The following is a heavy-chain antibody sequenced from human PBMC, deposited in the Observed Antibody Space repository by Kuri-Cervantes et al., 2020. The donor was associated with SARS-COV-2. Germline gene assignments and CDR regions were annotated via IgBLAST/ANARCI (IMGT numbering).Heavy chain of an antibody. J-gene: IGHJ4*02. CDR2: INPSGGST. D-gene: IGHD6-13*01. CDR3: ARGGHSSTATPEFDY. Sequence: ASVKVSCKASGDTFSTYSITWVRQAPGQGLEWMGIINPSGGSTSYAQKFQGRVTMTRDTSTSTVYMELSSLRSEDTAVYYCARGGHSSTATPEFDYWGQGTLVTVSS. CDR1: GDTFSTYS. V-gene: IGHV1-46*01.